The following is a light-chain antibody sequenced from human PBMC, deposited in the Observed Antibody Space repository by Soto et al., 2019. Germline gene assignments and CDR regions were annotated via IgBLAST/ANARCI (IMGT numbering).Light chain of an antibody. CDR2: DAS. CDR1: QSVSSY. V-gene: IGKV3-11*01. CDR3: QQRSNWWT. J-gene: IGKJ1*01. Sequence: EVVLTQSPATLSLSPGERATLSCRASQSVSSYLAWYQQKPGQAPRLLIYDASNRATGIPARFSGSGSGTDFTLTISSLEPEDFAVYYGQQRSNWWTFAQGTKGDIK.